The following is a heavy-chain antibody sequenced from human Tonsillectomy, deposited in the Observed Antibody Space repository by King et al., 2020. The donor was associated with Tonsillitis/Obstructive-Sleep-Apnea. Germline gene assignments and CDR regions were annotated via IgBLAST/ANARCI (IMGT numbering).Heavy chain of an antibody. CDR3: ARGRISYYYLDV. CDR2: IIPIFGTA. V-gene: IGHV1-69*01. Sequence: VQLVESGAEVKKPGSSVKVSCKASGGTFSTYVIRWVRQAPGQGLEWMGGIIPIFGTANYAQQFQGRVTITADESTSTAYMEMSSLRSEDTAVYYCARGRISYYYLDVWGKGTTVTVSS. J-gene: IGHJ6*03. CDR1: GGTFSTYV.